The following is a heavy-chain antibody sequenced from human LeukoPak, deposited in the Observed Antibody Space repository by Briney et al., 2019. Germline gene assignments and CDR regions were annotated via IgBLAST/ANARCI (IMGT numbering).Heavy chain of an antibody. V-gene: IGHV1-18*04. Sequence: GASVKVSCKASGYTFTSYYMHWVRQAPGQGLEWMGWISAYNGNTNYAQKLQGRVTMTTDTSTSTAYMELRSLRSDDTAVYYCARVSLGYYDSSGYYYPVDYWGQGTLVTVSS. CDR1: GYTFTSYY. CDR3: ARVSLGYYDSSGYYYPVDY. CDR2: ISAYNGNT. J-gene: IGHJ4*02. D-gene: IGHD3-22*01.